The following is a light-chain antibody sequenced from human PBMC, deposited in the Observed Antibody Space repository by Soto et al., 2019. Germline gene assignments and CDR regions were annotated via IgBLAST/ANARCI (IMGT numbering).Light chain of an antibody. J-gene: IGKJ5*01. CDR2: GAS. Sequence: EIVLTQSPGTLSLSPGERATLSCRASQNVDSNYLAWYQQKPGQAPRLLIHGASSRATGIPDRFSGSGSGTDFTLTISRLEPEDFAVYYCQQYHNSPITFGQGTRLEIK. CDR3: QQYHNSPIT. CDR1: QNVDSNY. V-gene: IGKV3-20*01.